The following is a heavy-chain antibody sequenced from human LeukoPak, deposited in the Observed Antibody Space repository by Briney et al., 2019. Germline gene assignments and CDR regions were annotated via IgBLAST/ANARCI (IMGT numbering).Heavy chain of an antibody. Sequence: ASVKVSCKASGYTFTSYEINWVRQATGQGLEWMGWMNPNSGNTGYAQKFQGRVTMTRNTSISTAYMELSSLRSEDTAVYYCARSTIHPGYSFDYWGQGTLVTVSS. CDR1: GYTFTSYE. CDR3: ARSTIHPGYSFDY. D-gene: IGHD2-21*01. V-gene: IGHV1-8*01. CDR2: MNPNSGNT. J-gene: IGHJ4*02.